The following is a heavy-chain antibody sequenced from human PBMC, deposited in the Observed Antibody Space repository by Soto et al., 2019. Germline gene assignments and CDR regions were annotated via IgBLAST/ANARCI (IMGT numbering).Heavy chain of an antibody. V-gene: IGHV3-23*01. J-gene: IGHJ6*02. D-gene: IGHD3-10*01. CDR2: INTSGGST. CDR3: AKDWVPMDV. Sequence: EVQLLESGGGLVQPGGSLRLSCAASGFSFSSYAMSWVRQAPGKGLEWVSGINTSGGSTYYADSVKGRFTTSRDNSRKTLYLKMNSLRAEDTAVYYCAKDWVPMDVWGQGTTVSVSS. CDR1: GFSFSSYA.